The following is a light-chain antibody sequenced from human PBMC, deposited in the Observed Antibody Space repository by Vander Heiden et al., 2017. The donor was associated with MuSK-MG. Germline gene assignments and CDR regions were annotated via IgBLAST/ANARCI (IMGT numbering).Light chain of an antibody. CDR1: RSNLGSNT. Sequence: QSVLTQPPSASRTPGQRVTLPCSGSRSNLGSNTVNWYQQLPGTAPKLLIYSNNQRPSGVPDRFSGAKSGTAASLAISGLQSEDEADYYCAAWDDSLNVVVFGGGTKLTDL. CDR2: SNN. J-gene: IGLJ2*01. CDR3: AAWDDSLNVVV. V-gene: IGLV1-44*01.